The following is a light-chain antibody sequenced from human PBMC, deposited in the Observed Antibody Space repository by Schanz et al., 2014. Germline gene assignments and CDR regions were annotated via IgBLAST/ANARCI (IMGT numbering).Light chain of an antibody. CDR1: QTISDY. CDR3: QQSYSVPLT. Sequence: DIQMTQSPSTLSASVGDRVTITCRASQTISDYLNWYEQKPGKAPKLLIYDASNLHSGVPSRFSGSGSGTDFTLTISSLQPEDFATYYCQQSYSVPLTFGGGTKVESK. J-gene: IGKJ4*01. CDR2: DAS. V-gene: IGKV1-39*01.